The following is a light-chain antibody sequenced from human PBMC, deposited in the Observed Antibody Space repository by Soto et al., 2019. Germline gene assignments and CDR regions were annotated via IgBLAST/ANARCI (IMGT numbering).Light chain of an antibody. Sequence: DIQMTQSPSSLSASVGDRVTITCRASQRLSNDLYWYQQKPGKAPRLLIYGASSMLTGIPERFSGGGSGTDFTLTISSLQPEDFATYSCQQCNTSLFTFGPGTNVDI. CDR2: GAS. V-gene: IGKV1-39*01. CDR1: QRLSND. J-gene: IGKJ3*01. CDR3: QQCNTSLFT.